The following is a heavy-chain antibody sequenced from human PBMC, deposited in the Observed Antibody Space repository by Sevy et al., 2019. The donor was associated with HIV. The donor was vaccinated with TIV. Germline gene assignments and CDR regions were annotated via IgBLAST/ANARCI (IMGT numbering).Heavy chain of an antibody. V-gene: IGHV3-11*01. CDR1: GFTFSDDY. CDR3: ERTVWYFDL. J-gene: IGHJ2*01. Sequence: GGSLRLSCAASGFTFSDDYMSWIRQAPGKGLEWVSYISSSGSTIYYADSGKGRFTISRDNAKNSMYMQMNSLRVEDTAVYYCERTVWYFDLWGRGTLVTVSS. CDR2: ISSSGSTI.